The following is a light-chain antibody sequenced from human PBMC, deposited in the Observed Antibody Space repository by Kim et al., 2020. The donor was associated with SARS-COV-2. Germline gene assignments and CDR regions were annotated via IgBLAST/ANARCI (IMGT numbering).Light chain of an antibody. CDR2: EVN. Sequence: GQSVTITCTGNSRDVGAYNYVSWYQQYPGKAPKLMISEVNKRPSGVPDRFSGSKSGNTASLTVSGLQAEDEADYYCSSCAGGNNVVFGGGTQLTVL. CDR1: SRDVGAYNY. J-gene: IGLJ3*02. V-gene: IGLV2-8*01. CDR3: SSCAGGNNVV.